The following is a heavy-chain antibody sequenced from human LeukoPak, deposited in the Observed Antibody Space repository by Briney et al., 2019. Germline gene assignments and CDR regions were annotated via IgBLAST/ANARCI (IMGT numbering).Heavy chain of an antibody. CDR1: GGSISSGNYY. D-gene: IGHD2-2*01. V-gene: IGHV4-61*02. Sequence: SQTLSLTCTVSGGSISSGNYYWRWIRQPAGKGLEWIGRIYTSGSTNYNPSLKSRVTISVDTSKNQFSLKLSSVTAADTAVYYCARSQPYCSSTSCYPPPIYYYYYAMDVWGQGTTVTVSS. J-gene: IGHJ6*02. CDR2: IYTSGST. CDR3: ARSQPYCSSTSCYPPPIYYYYYAMDV.